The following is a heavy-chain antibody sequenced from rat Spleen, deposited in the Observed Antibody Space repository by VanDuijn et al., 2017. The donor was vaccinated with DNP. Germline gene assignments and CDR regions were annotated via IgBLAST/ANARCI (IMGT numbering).Heavy chain of an antibody. CDR1: GHSITRNY. Sequence: EVQLQESGPGLVKSSQSLSLTCSVTGHSITRNYWAWIRKFPGNKMEWMGYINYSGTTNFNPSLKSRISITRDTSKNQFFLQLNSVTTEDTATYYCARGLNYGGYSDFFDYWGQGVMVTVSS. CDR2: INYSGTT. CDR3: ARGLNYGGYSDFFDY. J-gene: IGHJ2*01. V-gene: IGHV3-1*01. D-gene: IGHD1-11*01.